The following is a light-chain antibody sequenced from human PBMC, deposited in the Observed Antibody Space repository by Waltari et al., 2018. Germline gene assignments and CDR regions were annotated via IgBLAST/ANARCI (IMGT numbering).Light chain of an antibody. CDR3: QQYYSSPPT. Sequence: DIVMTQSPDSLAVSLGERATINCKYTQSVLYSSNNKNYLTWYQQKPGQPPKLLIDWASTRESGVPDRFSGEWSGTDFTLTISSLQAEDVAVYYGQQYYSSPPTFGQGTKVEIK. CDR1: QSVLYSSNNKNY. V-gene: IGKV4-1*01. CDR2: WAS. J-gene: IGKJ1*01.